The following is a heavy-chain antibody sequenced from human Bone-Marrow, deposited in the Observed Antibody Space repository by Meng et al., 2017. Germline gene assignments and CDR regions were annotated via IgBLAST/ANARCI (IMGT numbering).Heavy chain of an antibody. CDR3: GRDQGRELINH. V-gene: IGHV4-4*02. CDR1: GDSISSYIW. Sequence: QVQLQESGPGLVKPSGTLSLTCTVSGDSISSYIWLSWVRQPPGKGLEWIGEVYHRGDTNYNPSLKSRVDISVDKSKNQFYLSLFSVTAADTAVYYCGRDQGRELINHWGQGTLVTVSS. J-gene: IGHJ4*02. D-gene: IGHD1-7*01. CDR2: VYHRGDT.